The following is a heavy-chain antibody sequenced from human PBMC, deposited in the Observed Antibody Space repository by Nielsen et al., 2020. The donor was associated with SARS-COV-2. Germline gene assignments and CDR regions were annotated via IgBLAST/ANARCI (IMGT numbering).Heavy chain of an antibody. CDR1: GGSISSSSYY. CDR3: ARDSSGWPDP. V-gene: IGHV4-39*07. J-gene: IGHJ5*02. Sequence: SETLSLACTVSGGSISSSSYYWGWIRQPPGKGLEWIGSIYYSGSTYYNPSLKSRVTISVDTSKNQFSLKLSSVTAADTAVYYCARDSSGWPDPWGQGTLVTVSS. CDR2: IYYSGST. D-gene: IGHD6-19*01.